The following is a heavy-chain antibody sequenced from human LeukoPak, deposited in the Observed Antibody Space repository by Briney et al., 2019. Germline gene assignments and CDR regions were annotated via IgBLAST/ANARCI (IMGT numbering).Heavy chain of an antibody. Sequence: GASVKVSCKASGGTFSSYAISWVRQAPGQGLEWMGGIIPIFGTANYAQKFQGRVTITADKSTSTAYMELSSLRSEDTAVYYCARDFPGRKYDYGDYPWFDPWGQGTLVTVSS. CDR1: GGTFSSYA. J-gene: IGHJ5*02. CDR2: IIPIFGTA. D-gene: IGHD4-17*01. V-gene: IGHV1-69*06. CDR3: ARDFPGRKYDYGDYPWFDP.